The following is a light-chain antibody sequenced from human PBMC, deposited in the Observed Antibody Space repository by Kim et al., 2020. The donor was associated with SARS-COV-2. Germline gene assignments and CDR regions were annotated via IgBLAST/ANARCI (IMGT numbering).Light chain of an antibody. CDR2: RNS. V-gene: IGLV3-9*01. CDR1: NIGSKN. CDR3: QVWDSSTAVV. J-gene: IGLJ2*01. Sequence: SYELTQPISVSVALGQTARISCGRNNIGSKNVHWYQQKPGQAPVLVIYRNSNRPSGIPERFSGSNSENTATLTISRAQAGDEADYYCQVWDSSTAVVFGGGTQLTVL.